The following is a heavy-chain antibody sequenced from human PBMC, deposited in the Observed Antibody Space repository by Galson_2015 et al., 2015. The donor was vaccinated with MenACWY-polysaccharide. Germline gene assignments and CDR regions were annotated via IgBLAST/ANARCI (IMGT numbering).Heavy chain of an antibody. CDR2: TYYRSKWFN. V-gene: IGHV6-1*01. D-gene: IGHD1-26*01. CDR1: GDSVSDNSAA. Sequence: CAISGDSVSDNSAAWDWIRQPPSRGLEWLGRTYYRSKWFNDYAVSVKSRITITPDTSKNQFSLQLNSVTPEDTAVYYCARGTGGYDYWGQGTLVTVSS. CDR3: ARGTGGYDY. J-gene: IGHJ4*02.